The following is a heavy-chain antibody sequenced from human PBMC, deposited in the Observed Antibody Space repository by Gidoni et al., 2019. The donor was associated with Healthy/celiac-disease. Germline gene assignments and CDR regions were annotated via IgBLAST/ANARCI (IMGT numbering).Heavy chain of an antibody. CDR1: GGSISSGDYY. Sequence: QVQLQESGPGLVKPSQTLSLTCTVSGGSISSGDYYWSWIRQPPGKGLEWIGYIYYSGSTYYNPSLKSRVTISVDTSKNQFSLKLSSVTAADTAVYYCAREGNDSSGYYYVVFDYWGQGTLVTVSS. J-gene: IGHJ4*02. V-gene: IGHV4-30-4*08. CDR3: AREGNDSSGYYYVVFDY. D-gene: IGHD3-22*01. CDR2: IYYSGST.